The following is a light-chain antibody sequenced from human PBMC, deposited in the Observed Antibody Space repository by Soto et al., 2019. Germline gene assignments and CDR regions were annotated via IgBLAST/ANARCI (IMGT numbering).Light chain of an antibody. Sequence: DIELTQSPVTLSLSPGERATLSCRASQSVSSSYLAWYQQKPGQAPRLLIYGASSRATGIPDRFSGSGSGTDFTLTISRLEPEDFAVYYCQQYGSSPLTFGGGTKVAIK. CDR2: GAS. J-gene: IGKJ4*01. CDR1: QSVSSSY. CDR3: QQYGSSPLT. V-gene: IGKV3-20*01.